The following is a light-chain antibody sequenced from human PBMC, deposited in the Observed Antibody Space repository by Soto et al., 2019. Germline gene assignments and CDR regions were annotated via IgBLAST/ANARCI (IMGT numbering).Light chain of an antibody. J-gene: IGKJ1*01. CDR2: GAS. CDR3: QQYGGSPRT. CDR1: QSINRF. V-gene: IGKV3-20*01. Sequence: ELVLTQSPGTLSLSPGEGATLSCRASQSINRFLAWYQQRRGQAPRLLIHGASNRATGIPDRFSGSGSGTDFTPTISRLEPEDFAVYYCQQYGGSPRTFGQGTKVEVK.